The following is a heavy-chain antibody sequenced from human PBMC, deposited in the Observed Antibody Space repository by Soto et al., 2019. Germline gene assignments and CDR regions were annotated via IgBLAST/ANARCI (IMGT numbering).Heavy chain of an antibody. CDR2: ISHSGGNT. V-gene: IGHV3-23*01. D-gene: IGHD2-2*01. J-gene: IGHJ4*02. Sequence: GGSLRLSCAASGFTFSSYGMSWVRQAPGKGLEWVSAISHSGGNTYYADSVKGRFTISRDNSKNTLYLQMNSLRTEDTAVYYCATFIFCSSTTCYGREGGYWGQGTLVTVSS. CDR1: GFTFSSYG. CDR3: ATFIFCSSTTCYGREGGY.